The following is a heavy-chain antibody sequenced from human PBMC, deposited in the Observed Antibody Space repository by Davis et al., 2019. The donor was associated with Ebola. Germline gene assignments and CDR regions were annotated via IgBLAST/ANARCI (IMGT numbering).Heavy chain of an antibody. CDR3: VGSGDYVYAFDI. Sequence: GESLKISCAAYGFTFSSYAMSWVRQAPGKGLEWVSAISGSGGSTYYADSVKGRFTISRDNSKNTLYLQMNSLRAEDTAVYYCVGSGDYVYAFDIWGQGTMVTVSS. D-gene: IGHD4-17*01. V-gene: IGHV3-23*01. J-gene: IGHJ3*02. CDR2: ISGSGGST. CDR1: GFTFSSYA.